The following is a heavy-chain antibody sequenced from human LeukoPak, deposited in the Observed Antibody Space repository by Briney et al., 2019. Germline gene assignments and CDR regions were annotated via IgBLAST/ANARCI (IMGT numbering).Heavy chain of an antibody. CDR1: GFTFSSYT. Sequence: GGSLRLSCAASGFTFSSYTMNWVRQPPGKGLEWVSNIGTSSTTIYYADSVKGRFTISRDNAKNSLYLQMNTLRVEDTALYYCARDLPGELGRGVFDIWGQGTMVTVSS. D-gene: IGHD1-1*01. V-gene: IGHV3-48*04. CDR3: ARDLPGELGRGVFDI. CDR2: IGTSSTTI. J-gene: IGHJ3*02.